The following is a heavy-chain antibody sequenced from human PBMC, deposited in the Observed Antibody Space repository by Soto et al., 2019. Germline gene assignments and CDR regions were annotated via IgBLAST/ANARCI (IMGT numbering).Heavy chain of an antibody. CDR3: ARVGLTEQWLTLFDY. Sequence: QVQLVQSGAEVKKPGASVKVSCKASGYTFTSYAMHWVRQAPGQRLEWMGWINAGNGNTKYSQKFQGRVTITRDTSASTAYMELSSLRSDDTAVYYCARVGLTEQWLTLFDYWGQGTLVTVSS. J-gene: IGHJ4*02. V-gene: IGHV1-3*01. D-gene: IGHD6-19*01. CDR1: GYTFTSYA. CDR2: INAGNGNT.